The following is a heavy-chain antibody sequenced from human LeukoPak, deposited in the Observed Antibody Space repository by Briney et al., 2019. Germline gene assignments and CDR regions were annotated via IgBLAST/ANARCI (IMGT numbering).Heavy chain of an antibody. Sequence: GGSLRLSCAASGFDFSSFSMSWVRQAPGKGLEWVANLKEDRTEEEYLDSVKGRFTIFRDNARNSLDLQMNSLRAEDTAVYFCARDAIMDVWGKGTTVTVSS. CDR3: ARDAIMDV. CDR2: LKEDRTEE. J-gene: IGHJ6*03. CDR1: GFDFSSFS. V-gene: IGHV3-7*01.